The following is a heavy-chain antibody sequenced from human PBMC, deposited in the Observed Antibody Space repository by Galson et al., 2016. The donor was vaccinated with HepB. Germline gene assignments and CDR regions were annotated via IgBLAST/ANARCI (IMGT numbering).Heavy chain of an antibody. CDR3: ASELITIFGVVTQSENFQR. Sequence: SLRLSCAASGFTFRSYSMTWVRQAPGKGLEWVSSISSSSSYISYADSVKGRFTISRDNARNSLYLQMNSLRAEDTAVYYCASELITIFGVVTQSENFQRWGQGTLVTVSS. D-gene: IGHD3-3*01. V-gene: IGHV3-21*01. CDR1: GFTFRSYS. J-gene: IGHJ1*01. CDR2: ISSSSSYI.